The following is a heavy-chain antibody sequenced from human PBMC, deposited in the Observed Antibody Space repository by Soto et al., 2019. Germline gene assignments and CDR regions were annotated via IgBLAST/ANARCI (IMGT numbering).Heavy chain of an antibody. CDR1: GDSVSSNSAA. D-gene: IGHD3-3*01. V-gene: IGHV6-1*01. Sequence: QVQLQQSGPGLVKPSQTLSLTCAISGDSVSSNSAAWNWIRQSPSRGLEWLGRTYYRSKWYSDCAVSLRSRITINPDTLKNQVSLQLNSVTPEDTAVYFCARGSTDVFSRFLDFWGRGTLVTVSS. J-gene: IGHJ4*02. CDR3: ARGSTDVFSRFLDF. CDR2: TYYRSKWYS.